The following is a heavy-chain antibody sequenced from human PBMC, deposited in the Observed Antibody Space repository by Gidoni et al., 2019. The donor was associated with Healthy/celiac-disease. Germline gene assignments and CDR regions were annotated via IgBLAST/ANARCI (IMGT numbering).Heavy chain of an antibody. CDR1: GGSISSSSYY. CDR3: ASQRGYSGYDPVDY. Sequence: QLQLQESGPGLVKPSETLSLTCTVAGGSISSSSYYWGWIRQPPGKGLEWIGGIYYSGSTYYNPSLNSRVTISVDTSKNQFSLKLSSVTAADTAVYYCASQRGYSGYDPVDYWGQGTLVTVSS. D-gene: IGHD5-12*01. V-gene: IGHV4-39*01. J-gene: IGHJ4*02. CDR2: IYYSGST.